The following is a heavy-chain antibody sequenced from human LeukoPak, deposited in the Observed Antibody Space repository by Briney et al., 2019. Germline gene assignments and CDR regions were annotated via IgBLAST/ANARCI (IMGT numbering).Heavy chain of an antibody. CDR2: ISGSGVNT. V-gene: IGHV3-23*01. Sequence: PGGSLRLSCAASGFTFSSYAMSWVRQAPGKGLEWVSVISGSGVNTHDADSVKGRFTISRDNSKNTLYLQMNSLRAEDTAVYYCAKGTLEYCSGASCYPFDSWGQGTLVTVSS. CDR1: GFTFSSYA. J-gene: IGHJ4*02. CDR3: AKGTLEYCSGASCYPFDS. D-gene: IGHD2-15*01.